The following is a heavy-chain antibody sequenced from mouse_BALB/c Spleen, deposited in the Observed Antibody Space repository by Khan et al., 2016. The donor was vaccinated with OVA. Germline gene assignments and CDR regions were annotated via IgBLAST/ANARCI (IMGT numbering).Heavy chain of an antibody. V-gene: IGHV5-6-4*01. D-gene: IGHD2-1*01. Sequence: EVQLVESGGGLVTPGGSLKLSCAASGFTFSSYTLSWVRQTPEMRLEWVATISSGATYTYYPDSVKGRFTISRDNAKNTMYLQMSRRKTEDTAMYYGSRDGNYAHWYFDVWGAGTTVTVSS. CDR3: SRDGNYAHWYFDV. CDR2: ISSGATYT. J-gene: IGHJ1*01. CDR1: GFTFSSYT.